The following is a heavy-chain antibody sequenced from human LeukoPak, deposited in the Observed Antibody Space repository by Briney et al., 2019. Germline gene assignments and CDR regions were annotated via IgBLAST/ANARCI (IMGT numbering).Heavy chain of an antibody. CDR1: GYNFPSYG. J-gene: IGHJ4*02. CDR2: IRPHTGET. V-gene: IGHV1-18*01. D-gene: IGHD2-2*01. Sequence: CASVKVSCKASGYNFPSYGINWVRQAPGQGLEWMGWIRPHTGETNSAQRFQDRVTMTTDTSTTTAYMELRSLRFDDTAVYYCARDRGGKGSAIFYWGQGSLVTVSS. CDR3: ARDRGGKGSAIFY.